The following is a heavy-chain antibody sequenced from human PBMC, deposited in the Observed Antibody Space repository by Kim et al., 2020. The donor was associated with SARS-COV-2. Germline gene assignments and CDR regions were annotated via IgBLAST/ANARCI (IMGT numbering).Heavy chain of an antibody. CDR3: ASGTLAVAGQGFDY. V-gene: IGHV1-69*04. Sequence: SVKVSCKASGGTFSSYAISWVRQAPGQGLEWMGRIIPILGIANYAQKFQGRVTITADKSTSTAYMELSSLRSEDTAVYYCASGTLAVAGQGFDYWGQGTLVTVSS. CDR1: GGTFSSYA. CDR2: IIPILGIA. J-gene: IGHJ4*02. D-gene: IGHD6-19*01.